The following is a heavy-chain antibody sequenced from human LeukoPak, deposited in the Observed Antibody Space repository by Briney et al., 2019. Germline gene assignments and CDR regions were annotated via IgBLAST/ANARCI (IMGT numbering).Heavy chain of an antibody. D-gene: IGHD3-10*01. CDR1: GYTFTSYG. CDR3: AREVVWYYGSGSYNGYFDY. CDR2: ISAYNGNT. J-gene: IGHJ4*02. Sequence: GASVKVSCKASGYTFTSYGISWVRQAPGQGLEWMGWISAYNGNTNYAQKLQGRVTMTTDTSTSTAYMELRSLRSDDTAVYYCAREVVWYYGSGSYNGYFDYWGQGTLVTVSS. V-gene: IGHV1-18*01.